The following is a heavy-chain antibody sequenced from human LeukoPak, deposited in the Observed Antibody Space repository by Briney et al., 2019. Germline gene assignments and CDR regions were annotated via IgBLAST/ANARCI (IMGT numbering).Heavy chain of an antibody. CDR2: IKQDGSEK. CDR3: VRDHSSSSFDY. CDR1: GFTFTSYW. J-gene: IGHJ4*02. V-gene: IGHV3-7*01. Sequence: GRSLRLSCAASGFTFTSYWMSWVRQESGKGLEGVANIKQDGSEKYYVDSVKGRFTISRDNAKNSLYLQMNSLRAEDTAVYYCVRDHSSSSFDYWGQGTLVTVCS. D-gene: IGHD6-6*01.